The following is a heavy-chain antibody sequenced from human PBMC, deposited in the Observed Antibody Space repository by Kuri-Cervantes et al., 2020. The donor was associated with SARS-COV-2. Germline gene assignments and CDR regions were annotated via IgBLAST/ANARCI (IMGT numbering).Heavy chain of an antibody. CDR2: IYHSGST. J-gene: IGHJ4*02. CDR3: ARASHCTGGSCYSIPFDS. CDR1: GGSISSSNW. V-gene: IGHV4-4*02. D-gene: IGHD2-15*01. Sequence: SCAVSGGSISSSNWWSWVRQPPGKGLEWIGEIYHSGSTNYNPSLKSRVTISVDTSKNQFSLKLNSVTAADTAVYYCARASHCTGGSCYSIPFDSWGQGTLVTVSS.